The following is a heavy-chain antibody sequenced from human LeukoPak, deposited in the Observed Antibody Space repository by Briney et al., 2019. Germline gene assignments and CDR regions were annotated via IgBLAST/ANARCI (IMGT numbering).Heavy chain of an antibody. V-gene: IGHV4-30-2*01. Sequence: PSQTLSLTCAVSGGSISSGGYSWSWIRPPPGKGLEWIGYIYHSGSTYYNPSLKSRVTISVDRSKNQFSLKLSSVTAADTAVYYCARGDGDYVLPFDYWGRGTLVTVSS. CDR1: GGSISSGGYS. CDR3: ARGDGDYVLPFDY. D-gene: IGHD4-17*01. CDR2: IYHSGST. J-gene: IGHJ4*02.